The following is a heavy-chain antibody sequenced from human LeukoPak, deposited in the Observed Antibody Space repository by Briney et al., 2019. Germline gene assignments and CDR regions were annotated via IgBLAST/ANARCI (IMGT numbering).Heavy chain of an antibody. V-gene: IGHV3-21*01. CDR1: GFTFSSYT. D-gene: IGHD1-1*01. Sequence: GGSLRLSCAASGFTFSSYTMNLVRQAPAQGLEWVSPISTSNTYIYYTDSLKGRFTISTDNARNSLYLQMNSLKAEDTAVYYCARDQDWNDRGGLDYWGQGTLVTVSS. J-gene: IGHJ4*02. CDR2: ISTSNTYI. CDR3: ARDQDWNDRGGLDY.